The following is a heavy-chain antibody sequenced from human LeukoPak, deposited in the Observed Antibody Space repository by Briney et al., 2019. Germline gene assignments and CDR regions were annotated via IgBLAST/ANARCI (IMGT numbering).Heavy chain of an antibody. J-gene: IGHJ4*02. D-gene: IGHD1-26*01. CDR2: ISATGLTT. CDR3: ALRVGGSYFPPYYNY. V-gene: IGHV3-23*01. CDR1: GITFSDQA. Sequence: GGSLRLSCAASGITFSDQAMSWVRQAPGKGLEWVSTISATGLTTHFADSVRGRFTISRDNSKNTVYLQMNTLSADDTAMYYCALRVGGSYFPPYYNYWGRGTLVTVSS.